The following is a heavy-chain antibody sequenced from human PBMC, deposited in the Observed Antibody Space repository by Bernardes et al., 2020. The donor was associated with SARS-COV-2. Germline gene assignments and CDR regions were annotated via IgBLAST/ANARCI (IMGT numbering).Heavy chain of an antibody. CDR2: ISSSSSTI. CDR1: GFTFSSYS. V-gene: IGHV3-48*02. D-gene: IGHD1-26*01. J-gene: IGHJ6*02. Sequence: GGSLRLSCAASGFTFSSYSMNWVRQAPGKGLEWVSYISSSSSTIYYADSVKGRFTISRDNAKNSLYLQMNSLRDEDTAVYYCARDLLKWGSGSPASDRDRYHWDYYYYGMDVWGQGTTVTVSS. CDR3: ARDLLKWGSGSPASDRDRYHWDYYYYGMDV.